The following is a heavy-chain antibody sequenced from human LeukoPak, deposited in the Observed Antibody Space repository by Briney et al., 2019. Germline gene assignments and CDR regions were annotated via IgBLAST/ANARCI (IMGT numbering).Heavy chain of an antibody. J-gene: IGHJ4*02. CDR3: ARGPSTGDFDY. CDR2: INPNTGDT. D-gene: IGHD1-1*01. Sequence: GASVKVSCKASGYTFTAYYIHWMRQDPGQGLEWMGWINPNTGDTMYAQKFQGRVTMTRDTSISTAYMELSRLRSDDTAVYYCARGPSTGDFDYWGQGSLVTVSS. CDR1: GYTFTAYY. V-gene: IGHV1-2*02.